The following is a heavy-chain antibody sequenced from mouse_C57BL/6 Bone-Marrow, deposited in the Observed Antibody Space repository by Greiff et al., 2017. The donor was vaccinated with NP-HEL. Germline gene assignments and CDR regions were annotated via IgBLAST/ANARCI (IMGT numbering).Heavy chain of an antibody. D-gene: IGHD1-1*01. Sequence: QVQLQQSGAELARPGASVKLSCKASGYTFTSYGISWVKQRTGQGLEWIGEIYPSSGNTYYNEKFKSKATLTADKSSSTAYMGLRSLTSEDSAVYFCARAGTTGSYAMDYWGQGTSVTVSS. J-gene: IGHJ4*01. V-gene: IGHV1-81*01. CDR1: GYTFTSYG. CDR3: ARAGTTGSYAMDY. CDR2: IYPSSGNT.